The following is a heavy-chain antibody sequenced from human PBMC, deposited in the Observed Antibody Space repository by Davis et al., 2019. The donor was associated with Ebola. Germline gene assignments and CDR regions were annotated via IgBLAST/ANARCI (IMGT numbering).Heavy chain of an antibody. CDR3: ARVYGDSSGWYDALDL. Sequence: PGGSLRLSCAASGFTFSEYAFNWVRQAPGKALEWVASISYDGGTKHYADSAKGRFTISRDNSNNTLFLEMDSLRPEDTAVYYCARVYGDSSGWYDALDLWGQGTLVTVSS. CDR2: ISYDGGTK. D-gene: IGHD3-22*01. CDR1: GFTFSEYA. J-gene: IGHJ3*01. V-gene: IGHV3-30-3*01.